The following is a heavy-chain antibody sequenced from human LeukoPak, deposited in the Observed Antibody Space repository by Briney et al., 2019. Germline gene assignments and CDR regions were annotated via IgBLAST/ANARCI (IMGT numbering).Heavy chain of an antibody. D-gene: IGHD6-6*01. CDR1: GGTFSSYA. CDR2: IIPILGIA. Sequence: SVKVSCKASGGTFSSYAISWVRQAPGQGLEWMGRIIPILGIANYAQKFQGRVTITADKSTSTAYMEPSSLRSEDTAVYYCARERYSSSSGFDPWGQGTLVTVSS. CDR3: ARERYSSSSGFDP. J-gene: IGHJ5*02. V-gene: IGHV1-69*04.